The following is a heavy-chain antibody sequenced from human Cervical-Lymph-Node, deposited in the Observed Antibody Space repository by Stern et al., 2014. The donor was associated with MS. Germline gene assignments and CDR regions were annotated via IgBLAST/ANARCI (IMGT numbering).Heavy chain of an antibody. CDR3: ARDSSGYYLILDY. CDR1: GGSISSGDYY. J-gene: IGHJ4*02. D-gene: IGHD3-22*01. Sequence: QLQLQESGPGLVKPSQTLSLTCTVSGGSISSGDYYWSWIRQPPGKGLEWIGYIYYSGSTYYNPSLKGRVTISVDTSKNQFSLKLSSVTAADTAVYYCARDSSGYYLILDYWGQGTLVTVSS. CDR2: IYYSGST. V-gene: IGHV4-30-4*01.